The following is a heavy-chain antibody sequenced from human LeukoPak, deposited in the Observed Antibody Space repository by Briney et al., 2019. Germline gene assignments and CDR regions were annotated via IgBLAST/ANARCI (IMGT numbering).Heavy chain of an antibody. CDR1: GGSFISYY. Sequence: SETLSLTCSVSGGSFISYYWSWIRQPPGKGQEGIGYIYYSGSTNYNPSLRSRATISVDTSKSQFSLRLSSVTAADTAVYYCAREGEYGSGSYYISEYFQHWGQGTLVTVSS. CDR2: IYYSGST. J-gene: IGHJ1*01. D-gene: IGHD3-10*01. CDR3: AREGEYGSGSYYISEYFQH. V-gene: IGHV4-59*12.